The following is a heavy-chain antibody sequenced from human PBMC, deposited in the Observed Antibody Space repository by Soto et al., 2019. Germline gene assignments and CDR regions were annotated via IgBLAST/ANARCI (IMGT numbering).Heavy chain of an antibody. J-gene: IGHJ5*02. V-gene: IGHV6-1*01. CDR2: TYYRSKWYN. CDR3: ARDGPGRASSGWYRGGFDP. CDR1: GDSVSSNSAA. D-gene: IGHD6-19*01. Sequence: SQTLSLTCAISGDSVSSNSAAWNWIRQSPSRGFEWLRRTYYRSKWYNDYAVSVKSRITINSDTSKNQFSLQLNSVTPEDTAVYYCARDGPGRASSGWYRGGFDPWGQGTLVTVSS.